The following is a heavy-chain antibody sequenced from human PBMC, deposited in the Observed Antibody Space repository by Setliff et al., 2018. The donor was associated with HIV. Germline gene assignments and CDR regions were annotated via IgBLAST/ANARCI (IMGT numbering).Heavy chain of an antibody. CDR2: INAGNGNT. Sequence: ASVKVSCKASGYTFTSYPIHWVRQAPGQRLEWMGWINAGNGNTKYSQKFQGRVSITRDASASTAYMELSSLRSEDTAMYYCARVACSGGSCYSYFQHWGQGTLVTVSS. CDR3: ARVACSGGSCYSYFQH. CDR1: GYTFTSYP. J-gene: IGHJ1*01. V-gene: IGHV1-3*01. D-gene: IGHD2-15*01.